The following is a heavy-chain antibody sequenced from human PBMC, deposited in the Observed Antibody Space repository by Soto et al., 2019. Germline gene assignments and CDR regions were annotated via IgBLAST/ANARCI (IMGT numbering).Heavy chain of an antibody. V-gene: IGHV1-58*01. Sequence: GASVKVCCKASGFTFTSSAVQWVRQARGQRLEWIEWIVVGGGNTNYAQKFQERVTITRDMSTSTAYMELSSLRSEDTAVYYCAADSNCSGGSCYFPYYYYYGMDVWGQGTTVTV. J-gene: IGHJ6*02. CDR3: AADSNCSGGSCYFPYYYYYGMDV. D-gene: IGHD2-15*01. CDR2: IVVGGGNT. CDR1: GFTFTSSA.